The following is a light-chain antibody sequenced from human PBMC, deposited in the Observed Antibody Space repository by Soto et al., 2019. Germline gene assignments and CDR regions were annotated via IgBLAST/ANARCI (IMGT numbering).Light chain of an antibody. CDR2: GAS. CDR3: QQYSSSPKT. J-gene: IGKJ1*01. Sequence: EIVLTQSPGTLSLSPGERATLSCRASPSVSSSYLAWYQQKPGQAPRLLMYGASTRATGIPDRFSGSGSGTDFTLTISRLEPEDFAMYYCQQYSSSPKTFGQGTKVEIK. CDR1: PSVSSSY. V-gene: IGKV3-20*01.